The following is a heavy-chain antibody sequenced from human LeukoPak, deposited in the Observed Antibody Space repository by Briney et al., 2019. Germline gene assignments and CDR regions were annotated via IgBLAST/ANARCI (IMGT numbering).Heavy chain of an antibody. CDR1: GFTFSSYS. J-gene: IGHJ4*02. CDR2: ISSSSSYI. D-gene: IGHD5-24*01. CDR3: AREFHGYNYPLDY. Sequence: KTGGSLRLSCAASGFTFSSYSMNWVRQAPGKGLEWVSSISSSSSYIYYADSVKGRFTISRDNAKNSLYLQMNSLRAEDTAVYYCAREFHGYNYPLDYWGQGTLVTVSS. V-gene: IGHV3-21*01.